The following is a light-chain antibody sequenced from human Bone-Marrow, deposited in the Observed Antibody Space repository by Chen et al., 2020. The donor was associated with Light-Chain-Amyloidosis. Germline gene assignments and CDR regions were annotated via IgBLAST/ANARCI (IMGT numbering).Light chain of an antibody. Sequence: QSALTQPVSVSGFPGQSITISCTGTSSDVGGDNHVSWYQQHPDKAPKLMIYEVTNRPSWVPDRFSGSMSDNTSPLTISGLQTECVADYFCSTYTITNTLVFGSWTRFTVL. CDR2: EVT. V-gene: IGLV2-14*01. J-gene: IGLJ1*01. CDR3: STYTITNTLV. CDR1: SSDVGGDNH.